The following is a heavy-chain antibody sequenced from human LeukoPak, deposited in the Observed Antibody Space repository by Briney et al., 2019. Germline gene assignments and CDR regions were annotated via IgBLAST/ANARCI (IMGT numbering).Heavy chain of an antibody. V-gene: IGHV1-46*01. CDR1: GYTFTSYY. J-gene: IGHJ5*02. CDR2: INPSGGST. Sequence: ASVKVSCKASGYTFTSYYIHWVRQAPGQSLEWVGTINPSGGSTSYAQKFQGRVTMTRDTSTSTVYMELRSLRSEDTAVYYCARDFMKGRRQTYANWFDPWGQGTLVTVSS. CDR3: ARDFMKGRRQTYANWFDP. D-gene: IGHD3-10*01.